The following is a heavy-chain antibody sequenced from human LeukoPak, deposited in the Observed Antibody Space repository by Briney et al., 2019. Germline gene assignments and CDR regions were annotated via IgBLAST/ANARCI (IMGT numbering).Heavy chain of an antibody. V-gene: IGHV4-4*07. J-gene: IGHJ6*03. CDR2: IFTSGST. D-gene: IGHD3-10*01. CDR1: GGSISSYY. CDR3: AREGSGSYLGFYYYMDV. Sequence: SETLSLTCTVSGGSISSYYWSWIRQPAGKGLEWIGRIFTSGSTNYNPSLKSRVTISADKSKKQFSLKLSSVTAADTAVYYCAREGSGSYLGFYYYMDVWGKGTTVTVFS.